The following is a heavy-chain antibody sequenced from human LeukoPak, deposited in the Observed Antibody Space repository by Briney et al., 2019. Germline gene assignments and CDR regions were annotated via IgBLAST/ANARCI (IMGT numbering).Heavy chain of an antibody. CDR3: ARGQDYYDSSGYYY. Sequence: GASVKVSCKPSGYTFTSYGISWVRQAPGQGLEWMGWISAYNGNTNYAQKLQGRVTMTTDTSTSTAYMELRSLRSDDTAVYYCARGQDYYDSSGYYYWGQGTLVTVSS. V-gene: IGHV1-18*01. CDR1: GYTFTSYG. CDR2: ISAYNGNT. J-gene: IGHJ4*02. D-gene: IGHD3-22*01.